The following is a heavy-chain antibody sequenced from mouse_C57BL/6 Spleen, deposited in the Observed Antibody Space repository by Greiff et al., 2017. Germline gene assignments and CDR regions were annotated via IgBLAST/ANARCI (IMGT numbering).Heavy chain of an antibody. CDR1: GYAFTNYL. CDR2: INPGSGGT. J-gene: IGHJ2*01. Sequence: QVQLKQSGAELVRPGTSVKVSCKASGYAFTNYLIEWVKQRPGQGLEWIGVINPGSGGTNYNEKFKGKATLTADKSSSTAYMQLSSLTSEDSAVYFCARCHDGYPGYWGQGTTLTVSS. D-gene: IGHD2-3*01. CDR3: ARCHDGYPGY. V-gene: IGHV1-54*01.